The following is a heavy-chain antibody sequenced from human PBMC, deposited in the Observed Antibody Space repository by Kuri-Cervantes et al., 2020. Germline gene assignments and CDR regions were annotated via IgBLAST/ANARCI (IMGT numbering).Heavy chain of an antibody. CDR1: GYTFTSYG. Sequence: ASVKVSCKASGYTFTSYGISWVRQAPGQGLEWMGWISAYNGNTNYAQRLQGRVTMTIDTSSSTAYMELRSLRSDDTAVYYCARVWSYYYDSSGYLWFDPWGQGALVTVSS. D-gene: IGHD3-22*01. CDR3: ARVWSYYYDSSGYLWFDP. V-gene: IGHV1-18*01. CDR2: ISAYNGNT. J-gene: IGHJ5*02.